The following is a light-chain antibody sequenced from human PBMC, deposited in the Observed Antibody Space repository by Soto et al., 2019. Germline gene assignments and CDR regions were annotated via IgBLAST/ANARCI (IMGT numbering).Light chain of an antibody. Sequence: QSALTEPAAVSGSPGQSITISCTGTSRDVGGYNYVSWYQQHPGKAPKLMIYDVSNRPSGVSNRFSGSKSGNTASLTISGLQAEDEADYYCSSYTSSSDVVFGGGTQLTVL. CDR3: SSYTSSSDVV. CDR2: DVS. V-gene: IGLV2-14*01. J-gene: IGLJ2*01. CDR1: SRDVGGYNY.